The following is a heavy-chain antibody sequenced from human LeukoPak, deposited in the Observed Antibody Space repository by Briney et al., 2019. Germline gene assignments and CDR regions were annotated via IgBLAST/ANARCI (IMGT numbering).Heavy chain of an antibody. V-gene: IGHV1-69*13. Sequence: SVKVSCKVSGGTFNNFALSWVRQAPGQGLEWMGGIIPIFGTANYAQKFQGRVTITADESTSTAYMELSSLRSEDTAVYYCARGTGWLQRVDAFDIWGQGTMVTVSS. CDR2: IIPIFGTA. J-gene: IGHJ3*02. CDR3: ARGTGWLQRVDAFDI. CDR1: GGTFNNFA. D-gene: IGHD5-24*01.